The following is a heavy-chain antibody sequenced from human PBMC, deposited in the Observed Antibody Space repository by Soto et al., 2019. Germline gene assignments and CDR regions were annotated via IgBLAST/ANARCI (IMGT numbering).Heavy chain of an antibody. CDR2: IIPIFGTA. J-gene: IGHJ5*02. D-gene: IGHD3-22*01. V-gene: IGHV1-69*13. CDR1: GVTFSSYA. Sequence: NPGASVKVSCKASGVTFSSYAISWVRQAPGQGLEWMGVIIPIFGTANYAQKFQGRVTITADEFTSTAYMELSSLRSEDTAVYYCARDRSSPDYYDSSGYPIDNWFDPWGQGTLVTVSS. CDR3: ARDRSSPDYYDSSGYPIDNWFDP.